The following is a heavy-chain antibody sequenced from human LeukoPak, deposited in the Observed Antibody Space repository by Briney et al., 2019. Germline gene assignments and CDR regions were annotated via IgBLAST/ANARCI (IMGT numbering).Heavy chain of an antibody. D-gene: IGHD1-7*01. V-gene: IGHV4-34*01. Sequence: SETLSLTCAVYGGSFSGYYWSWIRQPPGKGLEWIGEINHSGSTNYNPSLKSRVTISVDTSKNQFSLKLRSVTAADTAVYYCARAQYNWNYRYDYWGQGTLVTVSS. CDR2: INHSGST. CDR1: GGSFSGYY. CDR3: ARAQYNWNYRYDY. J-gene: IGHJ4*02.